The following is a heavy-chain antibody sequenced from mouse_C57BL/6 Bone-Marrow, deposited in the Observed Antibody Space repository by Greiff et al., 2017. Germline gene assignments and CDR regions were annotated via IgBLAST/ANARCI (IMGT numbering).Heavy chain of an antibody. CDR3: ARGLRRRDWYFDV. CDR1: GFTFTDYY. V-gene: IGHV1-36*01. J-gene: IGHJ1*03. D-gene: IGHD2-4*01. CDR2: VYPYNGGT. Sequence: VQLKQSGPVLVKPGPSVKISCKASGFTFTDYYMHWVKQSHGKSLEWIGLVYPYNGGTSYNQKFKGKATLTVDPSSSTAYMELNSLTSEDSAVYYCARGLRRRDWYFDVWGTVTTVTVSS.